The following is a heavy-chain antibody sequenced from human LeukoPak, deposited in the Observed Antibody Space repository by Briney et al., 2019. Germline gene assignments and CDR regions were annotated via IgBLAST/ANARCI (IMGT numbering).Heavy chain of an antibody. CDR2: INPNRGGT. J-gene: IGHJ3*02. CDR1: GSTFTGYY. CDR3: ARGQYGDYAVGAFDI. D-gene: IGHD4-17*01. Sequence: ASVKVSCKASGSTFTGYYMHRVRQAPGQGLEWMGWINPNRGGTNYAQKFQGWVTITRDTSISTAYMELSRLRSDDTAVYYCARGQYGDYAVGAFDIWGQGTMVTVST. V-gene: IGHV1-2*04.